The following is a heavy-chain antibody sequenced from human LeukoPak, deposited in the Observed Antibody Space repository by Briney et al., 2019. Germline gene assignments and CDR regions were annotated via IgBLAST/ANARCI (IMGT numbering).Heavy chain of an antibody. J-gene: IGHJ4*02. Sequence: GGSLSLSCAASGFTVSSNYMSWVRQAPGKGLEWVSVIYSGGSTYYADSVKGRFTISRDNSKNTLYFKMNSLRAEDTAVYYCATGNRHDYGDYFDYWGQGTLVTVSS. CDR1: GFTVSSNY. D-gene: IGHD4-17*01. CDR2: IYSGGST. CDR3: ATGNRHDYGDYFDY. V-gene: IGHV3-53*01.